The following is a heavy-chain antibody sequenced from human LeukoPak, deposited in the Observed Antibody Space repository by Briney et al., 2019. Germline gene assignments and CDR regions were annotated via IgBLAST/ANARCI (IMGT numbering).Heavy chain of an antibody. Sequence: PGGSLRLSCAASGFTFSSYAMSWVRQAPGKGLEWVSDINGSGGRTYYADSVNGRFTISRDNSKNTLYLQMNSLRAEDTAVYYCAKARGASWYLYWGQGTLVTVSS. D-gene: IGHD6-13*01. J-gene: IGHJ4*02. CDR1: GFTFSSYA. CDR3: AKARGASWYLY. CDR2: INGSGGRT. V-gene: IGHV3-23*01.